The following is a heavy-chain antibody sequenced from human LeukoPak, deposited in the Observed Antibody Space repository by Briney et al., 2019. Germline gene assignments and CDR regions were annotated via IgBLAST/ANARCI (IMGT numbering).Heavy chain of an antibody. CDR3: ARDFRLNWFDP. Sequence: GGSLRLSCAASGFTFSSNWMSWVRQAPGKGLEWVANINQDGSEKYYVDSVKGRFTITRDNAKNSLYLQMSSLRAEDTAVYYCARDFRLNWFDPWGQGTLVTVSS. V-gene: IGHV3-7*01. CDR1: GFTFSSNW. J-gene: IGHJ5*02. CDR2: INQDGSEK.